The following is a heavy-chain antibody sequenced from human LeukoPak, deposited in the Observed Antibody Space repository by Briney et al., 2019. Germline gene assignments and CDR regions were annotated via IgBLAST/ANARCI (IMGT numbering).Heavy chain of an antibody. J-gene: IGHJ4*02. CDR2: ISYDGSNK. CDR1: GFTFSSYG. CDR3: AKQAYAGKVFDY. V-gene: IGHV3-30*18. D-gene: IGHD4-23*01. Sequence: PGRSLRLSCAASGFTFSSYGMHWVRQAPGKGLEWVAVISYDGSNKYYADSVKGRFTISRDNSKNTPYLQMNSLRAEDTAVYYCAKQAYAGKVFDYWGQGTLVTVSS.